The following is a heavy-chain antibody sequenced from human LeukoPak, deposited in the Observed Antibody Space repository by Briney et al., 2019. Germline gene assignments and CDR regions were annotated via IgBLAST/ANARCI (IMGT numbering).Heavy chain of an antibody. D-gene: IGHD6-25*01. CDR3: ARGVRRRPDAFDI. CDR1: GFTLSSYS. CDR2: ISSSSSYI. J-gene: IGHJ3*02. V-gene: IGHV3-21*01. Sequence: GGSLRLSCAASGFTLSSYSMNWVRQAPGKGLEWVSCISSSSSYIYYADSVKGRFTISRDNAKKSLYLQMNSLRAEDTAVYYCARGVRRRPDAFDIWGQGTMVTVSS.